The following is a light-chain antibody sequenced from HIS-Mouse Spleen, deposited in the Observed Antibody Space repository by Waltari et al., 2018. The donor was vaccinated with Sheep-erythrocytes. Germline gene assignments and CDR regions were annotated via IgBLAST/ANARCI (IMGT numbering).Light chain of an antibody. CDR1: SSNIASNY. J-gene: IGLJ3*02. CDR2: RNN. V-gene: IGLV1-47*01. Sequence: QSVLTQPPSASGTPGQRVTISCSGISSNIASNYVYCYQQLPGTAPKLLIYRNNQRPSGVPDRFSGSKSGTSASLAISGLRSEDEADYYCAAWDDSLSGPVFGGGTKLTVL. CDR3: AAWDDSLSGPV.